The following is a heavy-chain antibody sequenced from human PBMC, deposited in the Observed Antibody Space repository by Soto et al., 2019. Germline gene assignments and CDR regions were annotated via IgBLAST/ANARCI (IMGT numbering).Heavy chain of an antibody. CDR2: ISAYNGNT. Sequence: GASVKVSCKASGYTFNSYGISWVRQAPGQGLEWMGWISAYNGNTNYAQKLQGRVTMTTDTSTSTAYMELRSLRSDDTAVYYCARDQRFLEWLETRYGMDVWGQGTTVTVSS. CDR1: GYTFNSYG. CDR3: ARDQRFLEWLETRYGMDV. D-gene: IGHD3-3*01. V-gene: IGHV1-18*01. J-gene: IGHJ6*02.